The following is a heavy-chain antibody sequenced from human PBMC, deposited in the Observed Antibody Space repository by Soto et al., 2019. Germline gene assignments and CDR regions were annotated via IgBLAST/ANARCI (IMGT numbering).Heavy chain of an antibody. J-gene: IGHJ5*02. CDR3: ARTPIGFCSGGTCSNWFDP. CDR2: IYYRGSS. V-gene: IGHV4-59*08. D-gene: IGHD2-15*01. CDR1: GGSISSDY. Sequence: SETLSLTCTVSGGSISSDYWSWIRQPPGKGLEWIGYIYYRGSSYFKPSLKSRVTMSVDTSKNQFSLRLSYVTAADTAVYYCARTPIGFCSGGTCSNWFDPWGQGTLVTVSS.